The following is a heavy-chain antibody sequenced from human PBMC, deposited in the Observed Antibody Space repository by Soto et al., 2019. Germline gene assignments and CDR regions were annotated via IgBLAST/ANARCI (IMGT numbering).Heavy chain of an antibody. CDR1: GGSFSTYY. V-gene: IGHV4-34*01. Sequence: SETLSLTCVVSGGSFSTYYYSWIRQSPGKGLEWIGEINHNGDNNYSPSLKSRVTMSLDTSKNQFSLKLTSVTAADTAVYYCARGGSNDWQVAFDIWGQGTMVTVSS. CDR3: ARGGSNDWQVAFDI. J-gene: IGHJ3*02. CDR2: INHNGDN. D-gene: IGHD3-9*01.